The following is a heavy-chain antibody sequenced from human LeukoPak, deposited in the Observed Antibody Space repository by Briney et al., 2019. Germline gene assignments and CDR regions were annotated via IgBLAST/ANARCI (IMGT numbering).Heavy chain of an antibody. CDR1: GGTFSSYT. D-gene: IGHD4-23*01. Sequence: SVKVSCKASGGTFSSYTISWVRQAPGQGLEWMGRIIPILGIANYAQKFQGRVTITADKSTSTGYMELSSLRSEDAAVYYCARGLVVTSAFDYWGQGTLVTVSS. CDR2: IIPILGIA. CDR3: ARGLVVTSAFDY. J-gene: IGHJ4*02. V-gene: IGHV1-69*02.